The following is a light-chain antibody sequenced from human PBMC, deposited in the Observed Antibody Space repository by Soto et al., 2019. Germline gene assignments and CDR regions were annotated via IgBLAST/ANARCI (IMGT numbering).Light chain of an antibody. CDR2: EVY. CDR3: CSYTTASNVV. V-gene: IGLV2-14*01. Sequence: QYVLTHSAAVSWSPGQAITISCTGTSSDIGTYGHVSWCQQDPGKAPQPSIYEVYTRASGHSKRISGSKSGKTASLTIAGLQAEVEADYYCCSYTTASNVVFGTGTKVTVL. J-gene: IGLJ1*01. CDR1: SSDIGTYGH.